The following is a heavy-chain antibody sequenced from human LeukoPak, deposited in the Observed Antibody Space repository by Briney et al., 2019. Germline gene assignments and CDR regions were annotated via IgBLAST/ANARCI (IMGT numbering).Heavy chain of an antibody. CDR2: IYTSGST. CDR1: GGSISSGSYY. V-gene: IGHV4-61*02. J-gene: IGHJ3*02. Sequence: PSQTLSLTCTVSGGSISSGSYYWSWIRQPAGKGLEWIGRIYTSGSTNYNPSLKSRVTMSVDTSKNQFSLKLSSVTAADTAVYYCAREEGAARLKSLLSCAFDIWGQGTMVTVSS. CDR3: AREEGAARLKSLLSCAFDI. D-gene: IGHD6-6*01.